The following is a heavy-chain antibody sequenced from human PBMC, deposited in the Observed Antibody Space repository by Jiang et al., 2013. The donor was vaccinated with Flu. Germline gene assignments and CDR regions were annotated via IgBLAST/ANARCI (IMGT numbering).Heavy chain of an antibody. Sequence: GSGLVKPSQTLSLTCTVSGGSISSSSYYWGWIRQPPGKGLEWIGSIYYSGSTYYNPSLKSRVTISVDTSKNQFSLKLSSVTAADTAVYYCARLAGGTLWFGESLGMGGQGTLVTVSS. J-gene: IGHJ4*02. V-gene: IGHV4-39*01. CDR3: ARLAGGTLWFGESLGM. D-gene: IGHD3-10*01. CDR1: GGSISSSSYY. CDR2: IYYSGST.